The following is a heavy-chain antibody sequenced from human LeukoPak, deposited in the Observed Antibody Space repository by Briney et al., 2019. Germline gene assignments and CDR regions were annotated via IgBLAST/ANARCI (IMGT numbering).Heavy chain of an antibody. D-gene: IGHD6-13*01. V-gene: IGHV1-8*01. Sequence: GASVKVSCKASGYTFTSYDINWGRQATGQGLEWMGWMNPNSGNTGYAQKFQGRVTMTRNTSISTAYMELSSLRSEDTAVYYCATSIAAAGTYDYWGQGTLVTVSS. CDR3: ATSIAAAGTYDY. J-gene: IGHJ4*02. CDR2: MNPNSGNT. CDR1: GYTFTSYD.